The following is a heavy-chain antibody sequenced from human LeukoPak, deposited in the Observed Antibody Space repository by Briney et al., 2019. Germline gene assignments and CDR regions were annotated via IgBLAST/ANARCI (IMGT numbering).Heavy chain of an antibody. CDR3: AKSGGYGLIDY. J-gene: IGHJ4*02. CDR1: VASITGGGYY. V-gene: IGHV4-39*01. D-gene: IGHD1-26*01. Sequence: SETLCLTCAVSVASITGGGYYWGWIRLPPGNGLEWIGNVDYSGRTYYNASLPSRVTISIDTYKNQFSLRLKSVPAANTAMYYCAKSGGYGLIDYWGQGTLVTVAS. CDR2: VDYSGRT.